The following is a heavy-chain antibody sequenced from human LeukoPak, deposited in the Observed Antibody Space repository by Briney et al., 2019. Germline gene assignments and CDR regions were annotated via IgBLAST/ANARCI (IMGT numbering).Heavy chain of an antibody. J-gene: IGHJ4*02. CDR2: IKQDGSEK. D-gene: IGHD3-10*01. CDR3: ARETSYYGSGSYNY. V-gene: IGHV3-7*01. Sequence: GGSLRLSCAASGFTFSSYWMSWVRQAPGKGLEWVANIKQDGSEKYYVDSVKGRFTISRDNAKNSLYLQMNSLRAEDTAVYYCARETSYYGSGSYNYWGQGTLVTVSS. CDR1: GFTFSSYW.